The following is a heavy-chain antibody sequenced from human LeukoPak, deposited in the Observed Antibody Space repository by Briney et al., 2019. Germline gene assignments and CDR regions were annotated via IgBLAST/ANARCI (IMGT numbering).Heavy chain of an antibody. CDR1: GFTFSSYS. CDR3: ARGVGGNGNDAFDI. V-gene: IGHV3-21*01. J-gene: IGHJ3*02. D-gene: IGHD4-23*01. CDR2: ISSSSSYI. Sequence: GGSLRLSCAASGFTFSSYSMNWVRQAPGKGLEWVSSISSSSSYIYYADSVKGRFTISRDNAKNSLYLQMNSLRAEDTAVYYCARGVGGNGNDAFDIWGQGTMVTVS.